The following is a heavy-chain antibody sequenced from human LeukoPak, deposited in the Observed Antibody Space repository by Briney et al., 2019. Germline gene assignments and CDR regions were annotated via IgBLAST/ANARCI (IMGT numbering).Heavy chain of an antibody. J-gene: IGHJ4*02. CDR3: AKGHDSSGDGGGFFDY. CDR2: IKQDGSEK. Sequence: GGSLRLSCAASGFAFSTYWMTWVRQAPGKGLEWVANIKQDGSEKYYVDSVKGRFTISRDNAKNSLYLQMNSLRAEDTALYYCAKGHDSSGDGGGFFDYWGQGTLVTVSS. CDR1: GFAFSTYW. D-gene: IGHD3-22*01. V-gene: IGHV3-7*03.